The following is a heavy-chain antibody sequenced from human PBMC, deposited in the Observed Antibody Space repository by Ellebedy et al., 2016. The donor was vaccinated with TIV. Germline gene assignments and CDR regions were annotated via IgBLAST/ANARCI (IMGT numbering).Heavy chain of an antibody. V-gene: IGHV4-34*01. CDR2: VNRSGST. CDR3: ARVAYGSGEGSVFDP. J-gene: IGHJ5*02. D-gene: IGHD3-10*01. Sequence: MPSETLSLTCAVYGGSFSGYYWIWIRQPPEKGLEWIGEVNRSGSTKYNPSLTSRVTITVDTSKNQFSLKLSPVTAADTAVYYCARVAYGSGEGSVFDPWGQGTLVTVSS. CDR1: GGSFSGYY.